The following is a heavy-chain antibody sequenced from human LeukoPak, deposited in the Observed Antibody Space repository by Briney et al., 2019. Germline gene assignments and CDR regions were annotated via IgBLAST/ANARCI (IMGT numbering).Heavy chain of an antibody. CDR2: INHSGST. CDR1: GGSFSGYY. V-gene: IGHV4-34*01. D-gene: IGHD3-10*01. CDR3: ARRRNYYGSGSSHSYYFDY. Sequence: PSETLSLTCAVYGGSFSGYYWSWIRQPPGKGLEWIGEINHSGSTNYNPSLKSRVTISVDTSKNQFSLKLSSVTAADTAVYYCARRRNYYGSGSSHSYYFDYWGQGTLVTVSS. J-gene: IGHJ4*02.